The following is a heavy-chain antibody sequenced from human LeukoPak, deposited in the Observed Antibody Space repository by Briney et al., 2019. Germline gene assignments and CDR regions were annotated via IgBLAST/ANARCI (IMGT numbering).Heavy chain of an antibody. CDR2: IYYSGST. J-gene: IGHJ6*02. V-gene: IGHV4-39*01. Sequence: SETLSLTCTVSGGSISSSSYYWGWIRQPPGKGLEWIGSIYYSGSTYYNPSPKSRVTISVDTSKNQFSLKLSSVTAADTAVYYCASLTRYYDFWSGYSSYGMDVWGRGTTVTVPS. D-gene: IGHD3-3*01. CDR3: ASLTRYYDFWSGYSSYGMDV. CDR1: GGSISSSSYY.